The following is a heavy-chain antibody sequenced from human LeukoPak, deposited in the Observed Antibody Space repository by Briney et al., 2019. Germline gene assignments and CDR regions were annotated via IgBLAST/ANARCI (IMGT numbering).Heavy chain of an antibody. CDR3: ARDYKHDYDLGY. Sequence: GGSLRLSCAASGFTFSSYWMSWVRQAPGKGLQWVANIKQDGSEKYYMDSVKGRFTISRDDAKNSLYLQMNSLRAEDTAVYYCARDYKHDYDLGYWGQGTLVTVSS. CDR1: GFTFSSYW. CDR2: IKQDGSEK. J-gene: IGHJ4*02. D-gene: IGHD3-3*01. V-gene: IGHV3-7*01.